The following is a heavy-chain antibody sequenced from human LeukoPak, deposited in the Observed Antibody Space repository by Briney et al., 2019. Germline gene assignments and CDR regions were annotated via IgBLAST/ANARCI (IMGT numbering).Heavy chain of an antibody. Sequence: GASVKVSCKASGYTFTSYDINWVRQATGQGLEWMGWMNPNSGNTGYAQKFQGRVTITRNTSISTAYMELSSLRSEDTAVYYCARVTMVRGIDYWGQGTLVTVSS. CDR2: MNPNSGNT. V-gene: IGHV1-8*03. CDR3: ARVTMVRGIDY. CDR1: GYTFTSYD. J-gene: IGHJ4*02. D-gene: IGHD3-10*01.